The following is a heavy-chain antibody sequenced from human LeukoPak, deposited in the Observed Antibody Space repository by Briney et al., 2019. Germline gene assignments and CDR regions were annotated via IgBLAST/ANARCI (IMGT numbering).Heavy chain of an antibody. Sequence: PSETLSLTCTVSGGSISSSSYYWGWIRQPPGKGLEWIGSIYYSGSTYYNPSLKSRVTISVDTSKNQFSLKLSSVTAADTAVYYCASRLRGYSYGYLGDYFDYWGQGTLVTVPS. CDR2: IYYSGST. CDR1: GGSISSSSYY. J-gene: IGHJ4*02. CDR3: ASRLRGYSYGYLGDYFDY. D-gene: IGHD5-18*01. V-gene: IGHV4-39*01.